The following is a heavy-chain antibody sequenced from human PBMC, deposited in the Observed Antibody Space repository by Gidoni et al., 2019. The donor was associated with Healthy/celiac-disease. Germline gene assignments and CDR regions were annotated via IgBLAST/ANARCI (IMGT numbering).Heavy chain of an antibody. Sequence: QVHLQESGPRLVTPLQILSPTSTFSGGSISSGGYYWSWIRQHPGKGLEWIGYIYYSGSTYYNPSLKSRVTISVDTSKNQFSLKLSSVTAADTAVYYCARDGGDPLWGQGTLVTVSS. J-gene: IGHJ4*02. CDR1: GGSISSGGYY. CDR3: ARDGGDPL. CDR2: IYYSGST. D-gene: IGHD2-21*02. V-gene: IGHV4-31*03.